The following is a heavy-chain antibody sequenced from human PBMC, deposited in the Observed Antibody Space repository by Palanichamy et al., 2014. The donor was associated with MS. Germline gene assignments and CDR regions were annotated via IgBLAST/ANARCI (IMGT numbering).Heavy chain of an antibody. J-gene: IGHJ6*03. CDR1: GFSLRSSGMC. CDR2: IDWEDDK. V-gene: IGHV2-70*01. CDR3: ARIPLLYSVRDYYMDV. D-gene: IGHD3-3*01. Sequence: QVTLRESGPALVKPTQTLTLTCTFSGFSLRSSGMCVTWLRQPPGKALEWLAFIDWEDDKYYSTSLKTRLTISKDTSKNQVVLTMTNMDPVDTATYYCARIPLLYSVRDYYMDVWGKGTTVTVSS.